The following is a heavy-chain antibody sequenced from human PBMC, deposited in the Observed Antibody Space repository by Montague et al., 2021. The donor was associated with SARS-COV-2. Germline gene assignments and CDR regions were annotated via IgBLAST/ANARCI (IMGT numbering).Heavy chain of an antibody. CDR2: INYSGST. V-gene: IGHV4-59*12. CDR3: ARGSYGADACDN. D-gene: IGHD4/OR15-4a*01. Sequence: SETLSLTCTVSGGSISSYYWSWIRQPPGKGLEWIGYINYSGSTNYNPSLKSRVTISLDTSKNQFSLKLNSVTAADTAVYYCARGSYGADACDNWGQGTMVTVSS. CDR1: GGSISSYY. J-gene: IGHJ3*02.